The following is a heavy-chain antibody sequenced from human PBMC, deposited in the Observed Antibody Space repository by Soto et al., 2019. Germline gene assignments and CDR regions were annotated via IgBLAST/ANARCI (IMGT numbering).Heavy chain of an antibody. CDR1: GFTFSSYA. CDR2: ISGSGGST. J-gene: IGHJ4*02. CDR3: AKDPSSGWLYYFDY. D-gene: IGHD6-19*01. V-gene: IGHV3-23*01. Sequence: GGSLRLSCAASGFTFSSYAMSWVRQAPGKGLEWVSAISGSGGSTYYADSVKGRFTISRDNSKNTLYLQMNSLRAEDTAVYYSAKDPSSGWLYYFDYWGQGTLVTVSS.